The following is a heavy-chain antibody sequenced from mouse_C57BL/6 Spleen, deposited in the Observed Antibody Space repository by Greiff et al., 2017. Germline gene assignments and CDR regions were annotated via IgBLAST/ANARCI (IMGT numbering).Heavy chain of an antibody. J-gene: IGHJ2*01. Sequence: QVQLQQPGAELVRPGSSVKLSCKASGYTFTSYWMHWVKQRPRQGLEWIGNIDPSNSETHYNQKFKDKATLTGDKSSSTAYMQLSSLTSDDSAVSYCARWRYYFDYWGQGTTLTVSS. CDR1: GYTFTSYW. V-gene: IGHV1-52*01. CDR3: ARWRYYFDY. CDR2: IDPSNSET.